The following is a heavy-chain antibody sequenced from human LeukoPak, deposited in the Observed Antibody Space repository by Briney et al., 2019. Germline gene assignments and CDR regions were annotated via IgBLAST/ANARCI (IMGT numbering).Heavy chain of an antibody. CDR1: GFTFSSYG. CDR2: ISYDGSNK. D-gene: IGHD6-13*01. CDR3: AKDHSSSWYDYGMDV. Sequence: GGSLRLSCAASGFTFSSYGMHWVRQAPGKGLEWVAVISYDGSNKYYAGSVKGRFTISRDNSKNTLYLQMNSLRAEDTAVYYCAKDHSSSWYDYGMDVWGKGTTVTVSS. J-gene: IGHJ6*04. V-gene: IGHV3-30*18.